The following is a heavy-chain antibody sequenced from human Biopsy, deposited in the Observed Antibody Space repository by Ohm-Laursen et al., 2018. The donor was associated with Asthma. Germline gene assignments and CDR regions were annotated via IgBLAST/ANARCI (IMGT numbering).Heavy chain of an antibody. V-gene: IGHV3-7*05. CDR2: IKQDGSEK. Sequence: SLRLSCSASGFTLSSYWMSWVRQAPGKGLEWVANIKQDGSEKYYVDSVKGRFTISRDNAKNSLYLQMNSLRAEDTAVYYCARDTRPNWFDPWGQGTLVTVSS. J-gene: IGHJ5*02. CDR1: GFTLSSYW. CDR3: ARDTRPNWFDP. D-gene: IGHD3-3*01.